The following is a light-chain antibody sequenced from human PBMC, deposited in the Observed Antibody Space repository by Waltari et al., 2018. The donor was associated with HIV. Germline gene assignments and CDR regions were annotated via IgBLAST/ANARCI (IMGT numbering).Light chain of an antibody. CDR3: AAWDDSLKVV. CDR2: SNN. Sequence: QSVLTQSPSASGTPGQRVTISCSGSSSNIGSNTVNWYQHLPGTSPKLLIYSNNQRPAGVPDRCSGSKSGTSASLAISGLQFEDEADYYCAAWDDSLKVVFGGGTKLTVL. V-gene: IGLV1-44*01. CDR1: SSNIGSNT. J-gene: IGLJ2*01.